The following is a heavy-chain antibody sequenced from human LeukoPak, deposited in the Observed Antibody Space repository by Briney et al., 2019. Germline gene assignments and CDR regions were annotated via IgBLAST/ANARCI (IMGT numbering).Heavy chain of an antibody. V-gene: IGHV1-2*02. D-gene: IGHD6-13*01. CDR1: GYTFTGYY. CDR3: ARGLFAAAAEVDY. J-gene: IGHJ4*02. CDR2: INPNSGGT. Sequence: ASVKVSCKASGYTFTGYYMHWVRQAPGQGLEWMGWINPNSGGTNYAQKFQGRVTMTRDTSISTAHMELSRLRSDDTAVYYCARGLFAAAAEVDYWGQGTLVTVSS.